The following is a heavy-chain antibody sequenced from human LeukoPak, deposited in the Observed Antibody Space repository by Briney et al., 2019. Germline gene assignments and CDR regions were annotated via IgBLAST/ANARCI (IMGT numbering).Heavy chain of an antibody. CDR1: GGSISSYY. CDR3: ARRDYSPDAFDI. Sequence: SETLSLTCTVSGGSISSYYWSRIRQPPGKGLEWIGYIYYSGSTNYNPSLKSRVTISVDTSKNQFSLKLSSVTAADTAVYYCARRDYSPDAFDIWGQGTMVTVSS. CDR2: IYYSGST. J-gene: IGHJ3*02. V-gene: IGHV4-59*08. D-gene: IGHD2-21*01.